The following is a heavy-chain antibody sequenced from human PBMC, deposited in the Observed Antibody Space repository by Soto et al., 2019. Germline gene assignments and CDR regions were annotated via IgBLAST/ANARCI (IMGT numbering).Heavy chain of an antibody. J-gene: IGHJ5*02. CDR2: VFTTGTT. D-gene: IGHD3-3*02. CDR3: ARDFNSIFDDFADMRWNFDP. V-gene: IGHV4-4*07. CDR1: GGSINNYY. Sequence: PSETLSLTCSVTGGSINNYYWSWVRQSAGKGLEWIGRVFTTGTTDYNPSLKGRVTISVDTSKDQFSLGLRSVTAADTAIYYCARDFNSIFDDFADMRWNFDPWGQGTLVTVSS.